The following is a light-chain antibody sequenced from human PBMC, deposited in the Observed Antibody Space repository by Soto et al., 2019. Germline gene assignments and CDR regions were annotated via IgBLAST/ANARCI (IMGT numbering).Light chain of an antibody. CDR1: SSDVGAHNL. CDR2: AVS. CDR3: CSLTTRDSHV. Sequence: QSVLTQPASVSGSPGQSITISCSGTSSDVGAHNLVSWYQQHPGRPPKLMSYAVSNRPSWVSNRFSGSKSGNTAYLTISGLQAEDEGDYYCCSLTTRDSHVFGSGTKLTVL. V-gene: IGLV2-14*01. J-gene: IGLJ1*01.